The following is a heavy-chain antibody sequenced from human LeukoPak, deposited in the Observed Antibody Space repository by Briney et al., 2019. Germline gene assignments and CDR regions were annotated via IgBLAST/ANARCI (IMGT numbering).Heavy chain of an antibody. CDR1: GGSISSYY. CDR2: IYYSGST. CDR3: ARAVDIVATIYFDY. V-gene: IGHV4-59*01. Sequence: PSETLSLTCTVSGGSISSYYWSWIRQPPGKGLEWIGYIYYSGSTNYNPSLKSRVTISVDTSKNQFSLKLSSATAADTAVYYCARAVDIVATIYFDYWGQGTLVTVSS. J-gene: IGHJ4*02. D-gene: IGHD5-12*01.